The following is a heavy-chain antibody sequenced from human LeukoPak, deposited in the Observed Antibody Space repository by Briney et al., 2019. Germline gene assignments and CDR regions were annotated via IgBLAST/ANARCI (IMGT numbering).Heavy chain of an antibody. V-gene: IGHV3-21*01. CDR3: AREEGLDHHGDH. Sequence: GGSLRLSCAASGVTFSSYSMNWVRQAPGKGLEWVSSISSSSSYIYYADSVKGRFTISRDNAKNSLYLQMNSLRAEDTAVSSCAREEGLDHHGDHWGQGTLVTVSS. CDR2: ISSSSSYI. D-gene: IGHD1-14*01. CDR1: GVTFSSYS. J-gene: IGHJ4*02.